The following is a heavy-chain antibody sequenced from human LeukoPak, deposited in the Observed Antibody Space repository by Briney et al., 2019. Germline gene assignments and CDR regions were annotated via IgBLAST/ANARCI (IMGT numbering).Heavy chain of an antibody. CDR2: ISGSGGST. D-gene: IGHD3-22*01. CDR1: GFTFSSYA. CDR3: AKDATYYYGSSGHPTEYFQH. V-gene: IGHV3-23*01. Sequence: PGGSLRLSCAASGFTFSSYAMSWVRQAPGKGLEWVSAISGSGGSTYYADSVKGRFTISRDNSKNTLYLQMNSLRAEDTAVYYCAKDATYYYGSSGHPTEYFQHWGQGTLVTVSS. J-gene: IGHJ1*01.